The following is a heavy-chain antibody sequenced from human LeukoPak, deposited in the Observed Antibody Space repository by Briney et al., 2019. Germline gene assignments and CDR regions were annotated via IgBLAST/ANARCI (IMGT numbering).Heavy chain of an antibody. CDR2: ISSSSSYI. CDR1: GFTFSSYS. CDR3: ASRGGETTVTEN. J-gene: IGHJ4*02. Sequence: GGSLRLSCAASGFTFSSYSMNWVRQAPGKGLEWVSSISSSSSYIYYADSVKGRFTISRYNAKNSLYLQMNSLRAEETAVYYCASRGGETTVTENWGQGTLVTGSS. V-gene: IGHV3-21*01. D-gene: IGHD4-17*01.